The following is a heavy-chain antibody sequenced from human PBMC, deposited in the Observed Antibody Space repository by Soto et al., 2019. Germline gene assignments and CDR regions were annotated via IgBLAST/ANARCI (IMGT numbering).Heavy chain of an antibody. CDR3: AMAGERAAAVYGMDV. CDR2: VIPIFGTA. J-gene: IGHJ6*02. Sequence: QVQLVQSGAEVKRPGSSVKVSCKASGGTFSSYAISWVRQAPGQGLEWMGGVIPIFGTANYAQKFQGRVTITADESTSTAYMELSSLRSEDTAVYYCAMAGERAAAVYGMDVWGQGTTVTVSS. CDR1: GGTFSSYA. D-gene: IGHD6-13*01. V-gene: IGHV1-69*01.